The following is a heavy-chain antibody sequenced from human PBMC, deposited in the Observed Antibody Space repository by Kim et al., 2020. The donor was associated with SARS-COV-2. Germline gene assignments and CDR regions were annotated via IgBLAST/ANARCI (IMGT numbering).Heavy chain of an antibody. CDR3: ARGGDGHKPGPAYYYYGMDV. J-gene: IGHJ6*02. CDR1: GFTFSSYG. D-gene: IGHD2-2*01. Sequence: GGSLRLSCAASGFTFSSYGMHWVRQAPGKGLEWVAVIWYDGSNKYYADSVKGRFTISRDNSKNTLYLQMNSLRAEDTAVYYCARGGDGHKPGPAYYYYGMDVWGQGTTVTVSS. CDR2: IWYDGSNK. V-gene: IGHV3-33*01.